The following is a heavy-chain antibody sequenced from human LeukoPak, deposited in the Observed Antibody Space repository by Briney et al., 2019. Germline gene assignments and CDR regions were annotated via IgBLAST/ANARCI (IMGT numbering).Heavy chain of an antibody. D-gene: IGHD3-3*01. CDR3: ARAIFGVVISSSDP. J-gene: IGHJ5*02. CDR2: ISSSSSYI. CDR1: GFTFSSYS. Sequence: GGSLRLSCAASGFTFSSYSMNWVRQAPGKGLEWVSSISSSSSYIYYADSVKGRFTISRDNAKNSLYLQMNSLRAEDTAVYYCARAIFGVVISSSDPWGQGTLATVSS. V-gene: IGHV3-21*01.